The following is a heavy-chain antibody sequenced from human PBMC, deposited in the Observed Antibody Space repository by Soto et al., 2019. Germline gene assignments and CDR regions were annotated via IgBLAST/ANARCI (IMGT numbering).Heavy chain of an antibody. CDR1: GYTFTSYG. CDR3: ARQPVDIVATLIVSYYYYGMDV. V-gene: IGHV1-18*01. J-gene: IGHJ6*02. CDR2: ISAYNGNT. D-gene: IGHD5-12*01. Sequence: QVQLVQSGAEVKKPGASVKVSCKASGYTFTSYGISWVRQAPGQGLEWMGWISAYNGNTNYAQKRQGRVTMTTDTSTSTAYMELRSLRSDDTAVYYCARQPVDIVATLIVSYYYYGMDVWGQGTTVTVSS.